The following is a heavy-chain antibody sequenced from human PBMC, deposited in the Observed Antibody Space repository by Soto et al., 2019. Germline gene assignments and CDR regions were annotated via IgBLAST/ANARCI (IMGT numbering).Heavy chain of an antibody. D-gene: IGHD2-15*01. Sequence: PGGSLRLSCAASGFTFSPHAMHWVRQGPGKGLEWVAVISYEGSNKYYADSVKGRFTISRDNSKNTLYLQMNSLRAEDTAVYYCAREGWPLLQTGMDVWGQGTTVTVSS. V-gene: IGHV3-30-3*01. J-gene: IGHJ6*02. CDR3: AREGWPLLQTGMDV. CDR2: ISYEGSNK. CDR1: GFTFSPHA.